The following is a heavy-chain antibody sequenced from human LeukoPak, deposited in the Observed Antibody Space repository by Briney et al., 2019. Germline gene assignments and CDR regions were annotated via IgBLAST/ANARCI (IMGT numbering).Heavy chain of an antibody. CDR2: INPNSGGT. J-gene: IGHJ3*02. CDR3: ATGRAYGDYFDAFDI. V-gene: IGHV1-2*02. Sequence: ASVKVSCKASGYTFTGYYMHWVRQAPGQGLERMGWINPNSGGTNYAQKFQGRVTMTRDTSISTAYMELSRLRSDDTAVYYCATGRAYGDYFDAFDIWGQGTMVTVSS. D-gene: IGHD4-17*01. CDR1: GYTFTGYY.